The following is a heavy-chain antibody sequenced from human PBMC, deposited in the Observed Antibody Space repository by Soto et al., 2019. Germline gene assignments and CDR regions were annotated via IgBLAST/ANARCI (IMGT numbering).Heavy chain of an antibody. V-gene: IGHV1-18*01. CDR2: ISAYNGNT. CDR3: ARGFRVAATRWWFDP. D-gene: IGHD2-15*01. Sequence: ASVKVSCKASGYTFTSYGISWVRQAPGQGLEWMGWISAYNGNTNYAQKLQGRVTMTTDTSTSTAYMELRSLRSDDTAVYYCARGFRVAATRWWFDPWGQGTLVTSPQ. CDR1: GYTFTSYG. J-gene: IGHJ5*02.